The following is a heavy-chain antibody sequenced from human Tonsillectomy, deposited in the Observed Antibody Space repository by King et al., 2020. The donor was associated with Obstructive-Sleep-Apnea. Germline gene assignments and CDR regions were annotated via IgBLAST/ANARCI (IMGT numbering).Heavy chain of an antibody. CDR3: ARDYVYSNYGLGEYFQH. V-gene: IGHV3-48*04. CDR2: ISSSSSTI. Sequence: VQLVESGGGLVQPGGSLRLSCAASGFTLSSYSMNWVRQAPGKGLEWVSYISSSSSTIYYADSVKGRFTISRDNAKNSLYLQMNSLRAEDTAVYDCARDYVYSNYGLGEYFQHWGPGTLVTVSS. J-gene: IGHJ1*01. D-gene: IGHD4-11*01. CDR1: GFTLSSYS.